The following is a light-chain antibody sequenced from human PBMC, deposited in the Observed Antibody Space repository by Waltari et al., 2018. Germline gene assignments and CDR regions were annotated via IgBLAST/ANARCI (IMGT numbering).Light chain of an antibody. CDR3: AAQGPAASAVV. CDR2: STD. V-gene: IGLV3-19*01. Sequence: SSELTQDPAVSVALGQTVRITCQGDSLRTYSADWYQQRPGQAPVLVIVSTDDRPSGIRVRCSGSSSGSTGSWTIAGTQAEDGADYYCAAQGPAASAVVFGGGTKLTVL. J-gene: IGLJ2*01. CDR1: SLRTYS.